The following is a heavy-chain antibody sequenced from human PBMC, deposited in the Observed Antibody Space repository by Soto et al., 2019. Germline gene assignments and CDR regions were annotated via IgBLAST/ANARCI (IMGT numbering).Heavy chain of an antibody. D-gene: IGHD2-21*02. J-gene: IGHJ6*04. CDR3: ARHLCGVDCYPMGPHLYYYYSGRDV. V-gene: IGHV4-34*01. Sequence: SETLSLTCAVYGGSFSGYYWSWIRQPPGKGLEWIGEINHSGSTNYNPSLKSRVTISVDTSKNQFSLKLSSVTAADTAVYYCARHLCGVDCYPMGPHLYYYYSGRDVGAKGTRAPVPS. CDR2: INHSGST. CDR1: GGSFSGYY.